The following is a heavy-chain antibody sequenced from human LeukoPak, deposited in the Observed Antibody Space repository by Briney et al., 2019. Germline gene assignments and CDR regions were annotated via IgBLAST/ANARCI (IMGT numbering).Heavy chain of an antibody. J-gene: IGHJ4*02. CDR2: IYSGGST. CDR1: GFTVSSNY. Sequence: GGSLRLSCAASGFTVSSNYMSWVRQAPGKGLGWVSVIYSGGSTYYADSVKGRFTISRANSKNTLYLQMDSLRAEDTAVYYCARDSIGYCSGGSCDYWGQGTLVTVSS. CDR3: ARDSIGYCSGGSCDY. V-gene: IGHV3-66*02. D-gene: IGHD2-15*01.